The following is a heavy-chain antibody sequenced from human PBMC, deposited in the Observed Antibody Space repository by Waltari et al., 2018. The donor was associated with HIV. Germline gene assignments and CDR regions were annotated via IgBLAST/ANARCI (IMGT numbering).Heavy chain of an antibody. D-gene: IGHD1-1*01. CDR2: MNPKSGNT. CDR3: ARRGRVSTGPCYFDY. Sequence: QVQLVQSGAEVKKPGASVKVSCKASGYTFTSYDINWVRHATGQGLAWMGWMNPKSGNTGYAQKFQGRGTMTRNTSTSTAYMELSSLRSEDTAVYYCARRGRVSTGPCYFDYWGQGTLVTVSS. CDR1: GYTFTSYD. V-gene: IGHV1-8*01. J-gene: IGHJ4*02.